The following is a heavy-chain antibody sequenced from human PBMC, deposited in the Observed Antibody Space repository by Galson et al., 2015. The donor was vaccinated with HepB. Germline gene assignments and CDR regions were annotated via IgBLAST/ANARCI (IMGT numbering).Heavy chain of an antibody. CDR1: GFTFSNYA. V-gene: IGHV3-23*01. CDR2: ITGSDGRT. J-gene: IGHJ6*02. CDR3: AKSLTFLEWRYYYLYYGMDV. D-gene: IGHD3-3*02. Sequence: RLSCAASGFTFSNYAMSWVRQAPGKGLEWVSGITGSDGRTYYADSVMGRFTISRDNPHNTVYLQMNSLRAEDTAVYYCAKSLTFLEWRYYYLYYGMDVWGQGTAVTVSS.